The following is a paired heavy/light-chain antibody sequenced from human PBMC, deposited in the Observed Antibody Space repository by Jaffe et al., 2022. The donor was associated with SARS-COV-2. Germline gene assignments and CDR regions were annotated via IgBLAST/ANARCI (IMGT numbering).Heavy chain of an antibody. CDR2: IRSDGTT. V-gene: IGHV3-53*02. Sequence: EVQLVETGGGLIQPGGSLRLSCAASGLTVSSNYMSWVRQAPGKGLEWVSIIRSDGTTKYADPVKGRFTISRDDSKNTLYLQINSLRVEDTAVYYCVGTTTATTNFNDWGQGTLVTVSS. CDR3: VGTTTATTNFND. D-gene: IGHD4-17*01. J-gene: IGHJ4*02. CDR1: GLTVSSNY.
Light chain of an antibody. V-gene: IGKV1-39*01. CDR1: QSISIY. CDR2: SAS. Sequence: DIQMTQSPSSLSASVGDRVTITCRASQSISIYLNWYQQKPGKAPKLLIYSASSLQSGVPSRFSGSGSGTDFTLTISSLQPEDFATYHCQQSFSTPTFGQGTKVEIK. J-gene: IGKJ1*01. CDR3: QQSFSTPT.